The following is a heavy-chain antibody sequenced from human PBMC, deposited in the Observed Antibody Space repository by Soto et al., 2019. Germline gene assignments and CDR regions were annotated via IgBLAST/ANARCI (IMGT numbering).Heavy chain of an antibody. CDR1: GYTFTSYG. J-gene: IGHJ6*03. D-gene: IGHD6-13*01. CDR3: ARCGYSSSWSPPYYYYYMDV. CDR2: INPSGGST. Sequence: ASVKVSCKASGYTFTSYGISWVRQAPGQGLEWMGIINPSGGSTSYAQKFQGRVTMTRDTSTSTVYMELSSLRSEDTAVYYCARCGYSSSWSPPYYYYYMDVWGKGTTVTVSS. V-gene: IGHV1-46*03.